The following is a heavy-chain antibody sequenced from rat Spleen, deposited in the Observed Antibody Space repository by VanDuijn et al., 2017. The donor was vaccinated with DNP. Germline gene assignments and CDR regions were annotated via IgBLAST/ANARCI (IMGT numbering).Heavy chain of an antibody. CDR2: INSAGST. J-gene: IGHJ2*01. CDR3: AVQLGVFDF. D-gene: IGHD5-1*01. Sequence: EVQLQESGPGLVKPSQSLSLTCSVTGYSITSNFKWSWIRKFPGNKLEWMGYINSAGSTDYNPSLKSRISITRDTSKNQFFLQMNSLSSEDSGTYYCAVQLGVFDFWGQGVMVTVSS. CDR1: GYSITSNFK. V-gene: IGHV3-3*01.